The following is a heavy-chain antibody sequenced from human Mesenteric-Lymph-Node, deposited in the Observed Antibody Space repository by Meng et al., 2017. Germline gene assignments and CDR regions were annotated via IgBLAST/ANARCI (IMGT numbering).Heavy chain of an antibody. V-gene: IGHV3-7*01. CDR2: IDKDGSEE. D-gene: IGHD6-13*01. CDR1: GFSFSSYW. Sequence: GESLKISCVASGFSFSSYWMAWVRQAPGKGLQWVGNIDKDGSEENYVESVKGRFTTSRDNAKNSLYLQMNNLRAEDTAVYYCATKADPGHGMAVWGQGTTVTVSS. CDR3: ATKADPGHGMAV. J-gene: IGHJ6*02.